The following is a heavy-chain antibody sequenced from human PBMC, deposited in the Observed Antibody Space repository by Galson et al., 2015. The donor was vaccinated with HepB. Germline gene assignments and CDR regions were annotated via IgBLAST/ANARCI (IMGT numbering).Heavy chain of an antibody. Sequence: SLRLSCAASGFTFDDYAMHWVRQAPGKGLEWVSGISWNSGRIGYADSVKGRFTISRDNAKNSLYLQMNSLRAEDTALYYCAKDRGSAGIHMMRWFDPWGQGTLVTVSS. CDR2: ISWNSGRI. CDR1: GFTFDDYA. V-gene: IGHV3-9*01. CDR3: AKDRGSAGIHMMRWFDP. D-gene: IGHD6-13*01. J-gene: IGHJ5*02.